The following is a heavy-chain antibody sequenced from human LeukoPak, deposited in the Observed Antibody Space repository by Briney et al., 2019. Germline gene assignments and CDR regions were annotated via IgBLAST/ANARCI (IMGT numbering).Heavy chain of an antibody. J-gene: IGHJ4*02. CDR3: ARESPYYDFWSGYYTGFSSL. V-gene: IGHV4-39*07. D-gene: IGHD3-3*01. CDR1: GASISGSGYY. CDR2: IYYSWIT. Sequence: PSETLSLTCAVSGASISGSGYYLGRIPQPPGKGLEWIGNIYYSWITYYNPSLKSRVTISVDTSKNQFSLKLSSVTAADTAVYYCARESPYYDFWSGYYTGFSSLWGQGTLVTVSS.